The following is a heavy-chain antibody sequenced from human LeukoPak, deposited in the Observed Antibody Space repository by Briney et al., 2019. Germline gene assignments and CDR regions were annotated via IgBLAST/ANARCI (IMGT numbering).Heavy chain of an antibody. CDR3: ARGEWLSRGYYFDY. V-gene: IGHV3-30*04. D-gene: IGHD6-19*01. J-gene: IGHJ4*02. CDR1: GFTFSSYA. Sequence: GGSLRLSCAASGFTFSSYAMHWVRQAPGKGLEWAAVISYDGSNKYYADSVKGRFTISRDNSKNTLYLQMNSLRAEDTAVYYCARGEWLSRGYYFDYWGQGTLVTVSS. CDR2: ISYDGSNK.